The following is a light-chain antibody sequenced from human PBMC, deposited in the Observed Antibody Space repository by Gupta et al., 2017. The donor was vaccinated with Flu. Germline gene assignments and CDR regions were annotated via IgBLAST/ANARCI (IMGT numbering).Light chain of an antibody. CDR2: INSDGSR. Sequence: QLVLTQSPSASASLGASVKLTCTLSSGHSNYVIAWHQQQPDKGPGYMMKINSDGSRSKGDGIPDRFSGSGSGTERYLTIASLQAEDEADYYCQTWGTGIQVFGGGTKLTVL. J-gene: IGLJ3*02. CDR3: QTWGTGIQV. CDR1: SGHSNYV. V-gene: IGLV4-69*01.